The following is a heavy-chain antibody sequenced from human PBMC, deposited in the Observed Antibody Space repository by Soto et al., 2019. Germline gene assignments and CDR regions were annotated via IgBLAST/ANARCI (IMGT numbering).Heavy chain of an antibody. D-gene: IGHD4-17*01. CDR1: GFSLSNARMG. Sequence: GSGPTLVNPTETLTLTCTVSGFSLSNARMGVSRIRQPPGKALEWLAHIFSNDEKSYSTSLKSRLTISKDTSKSQVVLTMTNMDPVDTAIYYCARISSAGDYTMLDYWGQGTLVTVSS. J-gene: IGHJ4*02. CDR3: ARISSAGDYTMLDY. CDR2: IFSNDEK. V-gene: IGHV2-26*01.